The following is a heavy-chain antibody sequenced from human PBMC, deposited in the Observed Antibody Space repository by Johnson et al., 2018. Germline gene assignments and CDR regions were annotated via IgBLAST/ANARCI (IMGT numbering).Heavy chain of an antibody. D-gene: IGHD2/OR15-2a*01. CDR1: GFSFSSYG. CDR2: ISSDGNNK. J-gene: IGHJ6*02. Sequence: QVQLVQSGGGVVQPGRSLTVSCAASGFSFSSYGMHWVRQAPGKGLEWVALISSDGNNKYYEDSVEGRFTISRHHSKNTLYLDMNNLRAEDTAVYYCAKDLAVRPVYGQACGYYYYYALDVWGQGTTVTVSS. CDR3: AKDLAVRPVYGQACGYYYYYALDV. V-gene: IGHV3-30*18.